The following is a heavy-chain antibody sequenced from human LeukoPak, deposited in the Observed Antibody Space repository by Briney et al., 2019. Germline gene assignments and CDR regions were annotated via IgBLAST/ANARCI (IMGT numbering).Heavy chain of an antibody. CDR1: GFTFSNYW. CDR2: IKEDGSEE. V-gene: IGHV3-7*01. J-gene: IGHJ4*02. D-gene: IGHD6-13*01. CDR3: ARDPAAWDY. Sequence: PRGSLRLSCAASGFTFSNYWMSWVRQAPGKGLEWVANIKEDGSEEYYVDSVKGRFTISRDNTKNSLYLQMNSLRAEDTAVYYCARDPAAWDYWGQGTLVTVSS.